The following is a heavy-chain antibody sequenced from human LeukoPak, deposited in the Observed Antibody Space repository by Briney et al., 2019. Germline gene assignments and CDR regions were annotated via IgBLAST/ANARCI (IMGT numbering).Heavy chain of an antibody. CDR3: TRTGLEWLFSDPPLDY. CDR2: IRSKAYGGTT. D-gene: IGHD3-3*01. CDR1: GFTFGDYA. Sequence: GRSLRPSCTASGFTFGDYAMSWFRQAPGKGLEWVGFIRSKAYGGTTEYAASVKGRFTISRDDSKSIAYLQMNSLKTEDTAVYYCTRTGLEWLFSDPPLDYWGQGTLVTVSS. J-gene: IGHJ4*02. V-gene: IGHV3-49*03.